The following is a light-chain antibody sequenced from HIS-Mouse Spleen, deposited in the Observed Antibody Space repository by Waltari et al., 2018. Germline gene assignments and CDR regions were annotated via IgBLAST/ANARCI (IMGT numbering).Light chain of an antibody. CDR2: EVS. CDR3: SSYTSSSKV. V-gene: IGLV2-14*01. Sequence: QSALTQPASVSGSPGQLITISCTGTSSDVGGYNYVSWYQQHPGKAPKLMIYEVSKRPSGVSNRFSGSKSGNTASLTIAGLQAEDEADYYCSSYTSSSKVFGGGTKLTVL. CDR1: SSDVGGYNY. J-gene: IGLJ3*02.